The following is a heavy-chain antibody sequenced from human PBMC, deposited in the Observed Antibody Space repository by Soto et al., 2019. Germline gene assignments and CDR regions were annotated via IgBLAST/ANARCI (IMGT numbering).Heavy chain of an antibody. CDR3: TKEEGSGGSWTLDY. V-gene: IGHV3-23*01. Sequence: LRLSCAASGSTFSSYAMSWVRQAPGKGLEWVSAISGSGGSTYYADSVKGRLTISRDNSKNTLYLQMNSLRAEDTAVYYCTKEEGSGGSWTLDYWGQGTLVTVSS. J-gene: IGHJ4*02. CDR1: GSTFSSYA. D-gene: IGHD2-15*01. CDR2: ISGSGGST.